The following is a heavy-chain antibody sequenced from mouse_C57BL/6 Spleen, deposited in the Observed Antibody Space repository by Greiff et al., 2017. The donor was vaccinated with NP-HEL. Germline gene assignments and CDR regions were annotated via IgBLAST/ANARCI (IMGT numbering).Heavy chain of an antibody. Sequence: VQLVESGAELVKPGASVKISCKASGYAFSSYWMNWVKQRPGKGLEWIGQIYPGDGETNYNGKFKGKATLTADKSSSTAYMQLSSLTSEDSAVYFCARDYGNYGEDFDVWGTGTTVTVSS. CDR1: GYAFSSYW. CDR3: ARDYGNYGEDFDV. V-gene: IGHV1-80*01. D-gene: IGHD2-1*01. CDR2: IYPGDGET. J-gene: IGHJ1*03.